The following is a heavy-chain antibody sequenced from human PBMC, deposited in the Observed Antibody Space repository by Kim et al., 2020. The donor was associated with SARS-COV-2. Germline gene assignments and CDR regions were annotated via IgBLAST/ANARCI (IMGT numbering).Heavy chain of an antibody. V-gene: IGHV4-30-4*01. Sequence: SETLSLTCTVSGGSISSGDYYWSWIRQPPGKGLEWIGYIYYSGSTYYNPSLKSRVTISVDTSKNQFSLKLSSVTAADTAVYYCARVMVRGVTDAFDIWGQGTMVTVSS. CDR2: IYYSGST. D-gene: IGHD3-10*01. CDR1: GGSISSGDYY. CDR3: ARVMVRGVTDAFDI. J-gene: IGHJ3*02.